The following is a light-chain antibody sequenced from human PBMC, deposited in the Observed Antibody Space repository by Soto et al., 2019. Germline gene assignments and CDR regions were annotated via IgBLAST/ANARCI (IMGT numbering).Light chain of an antibody. Sequence: EIVMTQSPASLSVSPGDGATLSCRASQSVASNLAWYQQKPGQGLRLLIHGASTRAAGVPARFSGSGSGTDFTLPISRLQSEDFAVYYCQQYHNWPPQYTFGQGTKLQIK. CDR1: QSVASN. CDR2: GAS. V-gene: IGKV3-15*01. CDR3: QQYHNWPPQYT. J-gene: IGKJ2*01.